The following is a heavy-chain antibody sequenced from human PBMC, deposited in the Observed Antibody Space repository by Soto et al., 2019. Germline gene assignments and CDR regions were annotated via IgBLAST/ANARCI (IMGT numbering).Heavy chain of an antibody. CDR1: GYTFTSYD. V-gene: IGHV1-8*01. CDR3: ARGKVTMVRGVIITSNDAFES. CDR2: MNPNSGNT. D-gene: IGHD3-10*01. J-gene: IGHJ3*02. Sequence: ASLKVSCKASGYTFTSYDINWVRQATGQGLEWMGWMNPNSGNTGYAQKFQGRVTMTRNTSISTAYMELSSLRSEDTAVYYCARGKVTMVRGVIITSNDAFESWGQGTMVTVS.